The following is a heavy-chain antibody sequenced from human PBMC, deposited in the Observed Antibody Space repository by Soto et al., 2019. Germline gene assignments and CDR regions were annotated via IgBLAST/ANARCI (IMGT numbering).Heavy chain of an antibody. CDR2: MYSGGSA. Sequence: EVQLVESGGGLIQPGGSLRLSCAASGFTVSSRYMSWVRQAPGKGLEWVSIMYSGGSAYYADSVKGRFTVSRDNSKNSLYLQMNYLAAEDTAVYYCARDRRIQISTNHWFYDLWGRGTLVIVSS. V-gene: IGHV3-53*01. D-gene: IGHD2-8*01. CDR3: ARDRRIQISTNHWFYDL. CDR1: GFTVSSRY. J-gene: IGHJ2*01.